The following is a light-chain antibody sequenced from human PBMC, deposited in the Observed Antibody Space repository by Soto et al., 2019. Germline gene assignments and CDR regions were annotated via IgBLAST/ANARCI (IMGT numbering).Light chain of an antibody. CDR2: ATS. J-gene: IGKJ4*01. CDR3: QKYISAPPP. V-gene: IGKV1-27*01. Sequence: DVQMTQSPSSLSAFVGDRVTITCRASQGIAPYLAWFQQKPGKVPKLLIYATSTLQSGVPSRFSGSGSGTDFTLTINSLQPEDLGTYYCQKYISAPPPFGGVPKA. CDR1: QGIAPY.